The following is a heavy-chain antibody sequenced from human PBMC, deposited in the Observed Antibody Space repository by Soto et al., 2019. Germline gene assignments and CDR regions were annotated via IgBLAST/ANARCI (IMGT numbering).Heavy chain of an antibody. CDR3: ARENNVTMIGGWFDP. D-gene: IGHD3-22*01. CDR1: GYSISSGYY. J-gene: IGHJ5*02. Sequence: SETLSLTCVVSGYSISSGYYWAWVRQPPGKELEWIGSIYHSGKTYYKPSLRSRVTVSVDTSKNQFSMKLISVTAADTAVYYCARENNVTMIGGWFDPWGQGTLGTVSS. CDR2: IYHSGKT. V-gene: IGHV4-38-2*02.